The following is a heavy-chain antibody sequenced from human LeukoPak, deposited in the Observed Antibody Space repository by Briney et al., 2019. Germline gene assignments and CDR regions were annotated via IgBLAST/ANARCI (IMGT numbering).Heavy chain of an antibody. Sequence: GGSLRLSCTASGFTFGDYAMSWVRQAPGKGLEWVGFIRSKAYGGTTEYAASVKGRFTISRDDSKSIAYLQMNSLKTEDTAVYYCTRAAPRHYDFWSGHTPRTVSWGQGTLVTVSS. CDR2: IRSKAYGGTT. CDR3: TRAAPRHYDFWSGHTPRTVS. CDR1: GFTFGDYA. D-gene: IGHD3-3*01. V-gene: IGHV3-49*04. J-gene: IGHJ4*02.